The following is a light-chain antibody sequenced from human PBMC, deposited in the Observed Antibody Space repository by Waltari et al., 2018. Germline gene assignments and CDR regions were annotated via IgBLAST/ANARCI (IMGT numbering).Light chain of an antibody. CDR1: QGLLYSSNNKNY. V-gene: IGKV4-1*01. CDR3: QQHYGVLWT. Sequence: IVLPQSPDSLAVSLGERAPINCKSSQGLLYSSNNKNYLAWYQQKPGQPPKLLIYWASTRESGVPDRFSGSGSGTDFTLTISTLQAEDVAVYYCQQHYGVLWTFGQGTKVEI. CDR2: WAS. J-gene: IGKJ1*01.